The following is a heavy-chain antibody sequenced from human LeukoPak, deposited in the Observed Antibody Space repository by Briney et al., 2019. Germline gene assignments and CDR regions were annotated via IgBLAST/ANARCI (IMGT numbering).Heavy chain of an antibody. V-gene: IGHV3-23*01. CDR3: AKGELWDSSGFDAFDI. D-gene: IGHD3-22*01. CDR2: ISGSGGNT. Sequence: PRGSPRASCAASGFTFSSYGMHWGRQAPGEGLEWVSAISGSGGNTYYADSVKGGFTISRDSSKNTLYLQMNSLRAEDTAVYYCAKGELWDSSGFDAFDIWGQGKMCTVSS. CDR1: GFTFSSYG. J-gene: IGHJ3*02.